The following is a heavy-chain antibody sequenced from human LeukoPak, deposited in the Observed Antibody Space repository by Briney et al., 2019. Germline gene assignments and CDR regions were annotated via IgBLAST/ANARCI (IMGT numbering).Heavy chain of an antibody. J-gene: IGHJ3*02. Sequence: GASVKVSCKASGGTFSSYAISWVRQAPGQGLEWMGGIIPIFGTANYAQKLQGRVTMTTDTSTSTAYMELRSLRSDDTAVYYCARDHSGSLLDDAFDIWGQGTMVTVS. CDR2: IIPIFGTA. CDR1: GGTFSSYA. V-gene: IGHV1-69*05. D-gene: IGHD1-26*01. CDR3: ARDHSGSLLDDAFDI.